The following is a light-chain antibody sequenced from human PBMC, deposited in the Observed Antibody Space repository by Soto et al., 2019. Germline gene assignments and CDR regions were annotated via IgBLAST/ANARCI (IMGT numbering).Light chain of an antibody. J-gene: IGKJ1*01. CDR2: SAS. Sequence: DIQMTQSPSSVSASVGDRVTITCRASQAISTWLAWYQQNPGKAPKLLIYSASNLQSGVPSRFSGSGSGTDFTLTISSLQSEDFATYYCQQANSFPRMFGQGTKVEIK. CDR3: QQANSFPRM. V-gene: IGKV1D-12*01. CDR1: QAISTW.